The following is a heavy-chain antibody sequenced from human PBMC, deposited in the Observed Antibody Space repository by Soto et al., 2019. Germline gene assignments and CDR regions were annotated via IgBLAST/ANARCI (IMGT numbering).Heavy chain of an antibody. D-gene: IGHD5-18*01. CDR1: GFTFGDYA. V-gene: IGHV3-49*03. CDR2: IRSKAYGGTT. Sequence: GGSLRLSCTASGFTFGDYAMIWFRQAPGKGLEWVGFIRSKAYGGTTEYAASVKGRFTISRDDSKSIAYLQMNSLKTEDTAVYYCTREFRDSYGPDYWGQGTLVTVSS. J-gene: IGHJ4*02. CDR3: TREFRDSYGPDY.